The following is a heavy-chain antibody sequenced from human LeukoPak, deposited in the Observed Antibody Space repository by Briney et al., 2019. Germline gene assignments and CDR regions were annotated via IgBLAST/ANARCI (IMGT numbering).Heavy chain of an antibody. CDR2: IYPGDSDT. Sequence: GESLKISCKGSGYSFTSYWIGWVRQMPGKGLEWMGIIYPGDSDTRYSPSFQGQVTISADKSISTAYLQWSSLKASDTAMYYCATRLRPPLSYYYGMDVWGQGTTVTVSS. D-gene: IGHD4-17*01. CDR3: ATRLRPPLSYYYGMDV. J-gene: IGHJ6*02. V-gene: IGHV5-51*01. CDR1: GYSFTSYW.